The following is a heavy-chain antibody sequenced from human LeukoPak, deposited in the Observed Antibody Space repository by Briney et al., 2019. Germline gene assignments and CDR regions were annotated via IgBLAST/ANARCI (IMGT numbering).Heavy chain of an antibody. CDR1: GYTITGYY. J-gene: IGHJ4*02. Sequence: ASVKVSCKASGYTITGYYMHWVRQAPGQGLEWMGWINPNSGGTNYAQTFQGTVTMTRDTSLSTAYMELSRLRSDDTAVYYCARCDYDFWSGYYTGRHFDYWGQGTLVTVSS. CDR3: ARCDYDFWSGYYTGRHFDY. CDR2: INPNSGGT. D-gene: IGHD3-3*01. V-gene: IGHV1-2*02.